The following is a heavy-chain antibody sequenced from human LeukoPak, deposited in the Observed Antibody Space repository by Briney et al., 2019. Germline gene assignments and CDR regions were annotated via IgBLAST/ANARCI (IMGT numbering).Heavy chain of an antibody. CDR1: GFTFSSRS. D-gene: IGHD3-3*01. CDR2: ISSSSSYI. Sequence: GGSLRLSCAASGFTFSSRSMNWVRQAPGKGLEWVSSISSSSSYIYYADSVKGRFTISRDNAKNSLYLQMNSLRAEDTAVYYCARVGITIFGVSQEAFDIWDQGTMVTVSS. J-gene: IGHJ3*02. V-gene: IGHV3-21*01. CDR3: ARVGITIFGVSQEAFDI.